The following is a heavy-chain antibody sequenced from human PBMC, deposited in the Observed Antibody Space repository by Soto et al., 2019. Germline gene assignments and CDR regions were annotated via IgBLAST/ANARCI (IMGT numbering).Heavy chain of an antibody. D-gene: IGHD3-3*01. Sequence: SETLSLTCTVSGGSISSSSYYWGRLRQPPGKGLEWIGSIYYSGSTYYNPSLKSRVTISVDTSKNQFSLKLSSVTAADTAVYYCAGRITKYDFWCCYEPDDVFDIWGQGTMVTVSS. CDR2: IYYSGST. CDR1: GGSISSSSYY. J-gene: IGHJ3*02. CDR3: AGRITKYDFWCCYEPDDVFDI. V-gene: IGHV4-39*01.